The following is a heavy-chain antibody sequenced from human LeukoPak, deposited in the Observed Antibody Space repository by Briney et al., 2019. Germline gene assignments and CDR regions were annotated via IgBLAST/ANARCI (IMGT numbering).Heavy chain of an antibody. J-gene: IGHJ4*02. Sequence: ASVKVSCKASGYTFTSYGISWVRQAPGQGLEWMGWISAYNGNTNYAQKLQGRVTMTTDTSTSTAYMELRSLRSDDTAVYYCARADLLRYFGWFYYFDYWGQGTLVTVSS. CDR2: ISAYNGNT. CDR3: ARADLLRYFGWFYYFDY. D-gene: IGHD3-9*01. V-gene: IGHV1-18*01. CDR1: GYTFTSYG.